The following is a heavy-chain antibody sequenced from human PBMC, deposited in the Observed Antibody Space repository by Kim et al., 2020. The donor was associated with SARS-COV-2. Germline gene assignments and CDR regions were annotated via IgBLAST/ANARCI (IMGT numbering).Heavy chain of an antibody. D-gene: IGHD1-26*01. CDR3: ARERGGYDY. J-gene: IGHJ4*02. CDR1: GITFNTYE. Sequence: GGSLRLSCAASGITFNTYEMNWVRQAPGKGLEWISYISSSGTTIYYADSVRGRFTISRDNAKNSLFLQMSSLSAEDTAVYYCARERGGYDYWGKGTLVTVSS. CDR2: ISSSGTTI. V-gene: IGHV3-48*03.